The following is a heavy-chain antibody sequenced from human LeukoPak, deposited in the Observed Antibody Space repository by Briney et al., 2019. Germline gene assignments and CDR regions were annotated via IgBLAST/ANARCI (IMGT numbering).Heavy chain of an antibody. CDR2: IYYSGST. V-gene: IGHV4-30-4*08. D-gene: IGHD2/OR15-2a*01. Sequence: SETLSLTCTVSGGSISSGDYYWSWIRQPPGKGLEWIGYIYYSGSTYYNPSLKSRVTISVDTSKNQFSLKLSSVTAADTAVYYCARARTSDFYPLSDYWGQGTLVTVSS. J-gene: IGHJ4*02. CDR3: ARARTSDFYPLSDY. CDR1: GGSISSGDYY.